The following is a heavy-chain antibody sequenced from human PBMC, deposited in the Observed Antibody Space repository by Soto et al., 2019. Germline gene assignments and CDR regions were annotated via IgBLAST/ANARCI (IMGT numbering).Heavy chain of an antibody. CDR3: AREMTIFGVAPGGGVDV. CDR1: GGSINTFDFS. J-gene: IGHJ6*02. CDR2: IYQSGRT. D-gene: IGHD3-3*01. Sequence: TRSLTCAVSGGSINTFDFSWSWIRQPPGRGLEWIGSIYQSGRTYYIPSLKSRVTMSLEKSKNQFSLKINSVVAADTAIYYCAREMTIFGVAPGGGVDVWGQGTTVTVSS. V-gene: IGHV4-30-2*01.